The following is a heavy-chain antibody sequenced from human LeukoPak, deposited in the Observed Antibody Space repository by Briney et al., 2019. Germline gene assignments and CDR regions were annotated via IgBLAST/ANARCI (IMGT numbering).Heavy chain of an antibody. CDR3: ARRGYSGYSPLDS. J-gene: IGHJ4*02. D-gene: IGHD5-12*01. Sequence: GGSLRLSCIASGFTFKIYGMSWVRQAPGKGLEWMGIIHPSDSETQYGPSFQGQVTISADNSISTAYLQWSRLKASDTAMYYCARRGYSGYSPLDSWGQGTLVTVSS. V-gene: IGHV5-51*01. CDR2: IHPSDSET. CDR1: GFTFKIYG.